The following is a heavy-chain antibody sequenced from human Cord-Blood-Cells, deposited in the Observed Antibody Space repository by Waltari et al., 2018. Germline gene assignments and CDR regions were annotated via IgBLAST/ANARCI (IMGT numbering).Heavy chain of an antibody. CDR1: GGSISSYY. Sequence: QVQLQESGPGLVKPSATLSLTCTVSGGSISSYYWSWIRQPPGKGLEWIGYIYYSGSTNYNPSLKSRVTISVDTSKNQFSLKLSSVTAADTAVYYCARAVGGFWSGYYYYYYMDVWGKGTTVTVSS. D-gene: IGHD3-3*01. CDR3: ARAVGGFWSGYYYYYYMDV. CDR2: IYYSGST. J-gene: IGHJ6*03. V-gene: IGHV4-59*01.